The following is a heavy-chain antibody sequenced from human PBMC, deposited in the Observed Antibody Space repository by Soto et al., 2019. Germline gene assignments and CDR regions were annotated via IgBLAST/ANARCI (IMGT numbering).Heavy chain of an antibody. CDR2: IIPFFGTA. CDR1: GGTFSSYA. D-gene: IGHD6-13*01. J-gene: IGHJ6*02. Sequence: QVQLVQSGAEVKKPGSSVKVSCKASGGTFSSYAISWVRQAPGQGLEWMGGIIPFFGTANYAQKFQGRVTITADESTSTAYMELSSLRSEDTAVYYCASAIGGYSSSWGRDTNYGMDVWGQGTTVTVSS. CDR3: ASAIGGYSSSWGRDTNYGMDV. V-gene: IGHV1-69*01.